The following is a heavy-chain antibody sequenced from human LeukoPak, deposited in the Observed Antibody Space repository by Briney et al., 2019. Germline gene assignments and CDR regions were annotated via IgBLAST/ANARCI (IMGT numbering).Heavy chain of an antibody. CDR1: GFTFSSYS. CDR3: ARGLYSSAWSPFDY. J-gene: IGHJ4*02. D-gene: IGHD6-19*01. V-gene: IGHV3-48*04. CDR2: FNNVDKTI. Sequence: GGSLRLSCAASGFTFSSYSMNWVRQAPGKGPEWVSYFNNVDKTIQYADSVKGRFTISRDNAKNSLYLQMNSLRVEDTAVYYCARGLYSSAWSPFDYWGQGTLVTVSS.